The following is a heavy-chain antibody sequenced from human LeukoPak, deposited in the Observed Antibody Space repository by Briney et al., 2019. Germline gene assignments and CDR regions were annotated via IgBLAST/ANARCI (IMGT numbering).Heavy chain of an antibody. CDR3: ARHGAFYYGSGSSGFDY. J-gene: IGHJ4*02. CDR1: GYSITSGYY. D-gene: IGHD3-10*01. V-gene: IGHV4-38-2*01. Sequence: LSLTCAVSGYSITSGYYWGWIRQPPGKGLELIGSIYHSGSTYYNPSLNSRVTLSVDTSKNQFSLKLSSVTAADTAVYYCARHGAFYYGSGSSGFDYWGQGTLVTVSS. CDR2: IYHSGST.